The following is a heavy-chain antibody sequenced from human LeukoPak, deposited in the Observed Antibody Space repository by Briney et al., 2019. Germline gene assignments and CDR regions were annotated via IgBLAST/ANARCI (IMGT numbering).Heavy chain of an antibody. CDR1: GFTFSSYA. D-gene: IGHD3-10*01. V-gene: IGHV3-30-3*01. CDR2: ISYDGSNK. CDR3: ARDSPRITMVRVTYYYYGMDV. Sequence: GGSLRLSCAASGFTFSSYAMHWVRQAPGKGLEWVAVISYDGSNKYYADSVKGRFTISRDNSKNTLYLQMNSLRAEDTAVYYCARDSPRITMVRVTYYYYGMDVWGQGTTVTVSS. J-gene: IGHJ6*02.